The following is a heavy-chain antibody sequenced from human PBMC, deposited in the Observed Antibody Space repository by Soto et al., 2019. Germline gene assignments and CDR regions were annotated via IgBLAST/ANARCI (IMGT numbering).Heavy chain of an antibody. CDR3: ARGRYGDY. Sequence: QVHLVQSGAEVKKPGASVKVSCKGSGYDFTTYGITWVRQAPGQGLEWMAWIGAHNGNTDYAQKNPGAVTVTRDTSTSTAYMELRSLRSDDTAVYYCARGRYGDYWGQGALVTVST. D-gene: IGHD1-1*01. CDR1: GYDFTTYG. J-gene: IGHJ4*02. CDR2: IGAHNGNT. V-gene: IGHV1-18*01.